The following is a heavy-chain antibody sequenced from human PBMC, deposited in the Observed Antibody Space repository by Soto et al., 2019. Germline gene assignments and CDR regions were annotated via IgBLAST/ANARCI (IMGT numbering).Heavy chain of an antibody. CDR2: ISCYNGDT. CDR3: ARGRGAAADYFDF. J-gene: IGHJ4*02. D-gene: IGHD6-13*01. Sequence: ASVKVSCKASGYTFNRHGISWVRQAPGQGLEWMGWISCYNGDTNYAQKFQGRVTMTRDTSTSAVYMELRSLRSDDTAVYYCARGRGAAADYFDFGGQETLVTVP. CDR1: GYTFNRHG. V-gene: IGHV1-18*01.